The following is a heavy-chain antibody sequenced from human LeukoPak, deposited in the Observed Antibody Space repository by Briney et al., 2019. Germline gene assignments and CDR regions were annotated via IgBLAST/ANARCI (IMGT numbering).Heavy chain of an antibody. V-gene: IGHV6-1*01. CDR1: GDSVSSNSAA. D-gene: IGHD2-15*01. Sequence: SQTLSLTCAISGDSVSSNSAAWNWIRQSPSRGLEWLGRTYYRSKWYNDYAVSVKSRITINPDTSKNQFSLQLNSVTPEDTAVYYCARDPLFRYCSGGSCYSSIGNFDYWGQGTLVTVSS. CDR2: TYYRSKWYN. J-gene: IGHJ4*02. CDR3: ARDPLFRYCSGGSCYSSIGNFDY.